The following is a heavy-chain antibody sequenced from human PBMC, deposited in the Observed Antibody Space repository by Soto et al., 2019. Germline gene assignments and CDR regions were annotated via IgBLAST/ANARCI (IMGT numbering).Heavy chain of an antibody. CDR3: ASDRDDYGSGNYYNRIDF. J-gene: IGHJ4*02. D-gene: IGHD3-10*01. Sequence: QVQLVQSGAEVKKPGSSVKVSCKASGGIFSTYAISWLRQAPGQGLEWMGVIIPIFGTPNYAQRFQGRVTITGDESTSTAYMELGRLRSEDTAVYYCASDRDDYGSGNYYNRIDFWGQGTLVTVSS. CDR1: GGIFSTYA. CDR2: IIPIFGTP. V-gene: IGHV1-69*01.